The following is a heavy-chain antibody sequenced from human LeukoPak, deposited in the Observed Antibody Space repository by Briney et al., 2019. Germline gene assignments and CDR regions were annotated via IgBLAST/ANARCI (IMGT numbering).Heavy chain of an antibody. CDR3: AADGTADLFDGSEDPPRDAFEI. J-gene: IGHJ3*02. V-gene: IGHV1-58*02. D-gene: IGHD3-22*01. CDR2: IFAGSGNT. Sequence: GASVKVSCQASGFTFSSSTMQWVRQARGQRLEWMGWIFAGSGNTNYAQKFQERVTNTRDMYTSTAYTALSRLTSEDVAVFYCAADGTADLFDGSEDPPRDAFEIWGQGTMVTVSS. CDR1: GFTFSSST.